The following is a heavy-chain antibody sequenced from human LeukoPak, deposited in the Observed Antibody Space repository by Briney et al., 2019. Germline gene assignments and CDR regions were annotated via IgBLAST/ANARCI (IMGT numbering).Heavy chain of an antibody. D-gene: IGHD1-26*01. CDR1: GLTFSSSA. V-gene: IGHV3-23*01. CDR2: IRGGGDAT. CDR3: ASHEEWELLYYFDY. Sequence: GGSLRLSCAASGLTFSSSAMSWVRQAPGKGLEWVSAIRGGGDATYYADSVKGRFTISRDNAKNSLYLQMNSLRAEDTAVYYCASHEEWELLYYFDYWGQGTLVTVSS. J-gene: IGHJ4*02.